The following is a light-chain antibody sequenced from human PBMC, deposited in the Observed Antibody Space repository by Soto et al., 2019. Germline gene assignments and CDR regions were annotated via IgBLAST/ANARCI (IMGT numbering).Light chain of an antibody. Sequence: EIVLTQSPATLSLSPGERATLSCRASRSVSSNLAWYQQKPGQAPRLLIYDASNRATGIPARFSGSGSGTDFTLTISRLGPEDFAVYYCQRGDTFGQGTRLEIK. CDR1: RSVSSN. CDR2: DAS. CDR3: QRGDT. V-gene: IGKV3-11*01. J-gene: IGKJ5*01.